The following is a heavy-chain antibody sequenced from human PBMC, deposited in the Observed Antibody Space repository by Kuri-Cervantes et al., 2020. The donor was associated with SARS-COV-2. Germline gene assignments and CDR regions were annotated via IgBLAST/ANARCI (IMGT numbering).Heavy chain of an antibody. CDR3: ARIRSYYVSSGYANDD. CDR2: IFSNDEK. CDR1: GFSLSNARMG. Sequence: SGPTLVKPTETLTLTCTVSGFSLSNARMGVSWIRQPPGKALEWLAHIFSNDEKSYSTSLKSRLTISKDTSKSQVVLTMTNMDPVDTATYYFARIRSYYVSSGYANDDWGQGTLVTVSS. J-gene: IGHJ4*02. V-gene: IGHV2-26*01. D-gene: IGHD3-22*01.